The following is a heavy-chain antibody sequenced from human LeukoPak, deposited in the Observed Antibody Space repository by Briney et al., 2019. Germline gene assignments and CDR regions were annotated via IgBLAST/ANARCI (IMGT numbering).Heavy chain of an antibody. CDR1: GGTFSSYA. V-gene: IGHV1-69*04. J-gene: IGHJ4*02. CDR2: IIPILGIA. Sequence: VASVKVSCKASGGTFSSYAISWVRQAPGQGLEWMGRIIPILGIANYAQKFQDRVTITADKSTSTAYMELTSLRPEDTAVYYCATEGEPDIVVVPAAINYWGQGALVTVSS. D-gene: IGHD2-2*02. CDR3: ATEGEPDIVVVPAAINY.